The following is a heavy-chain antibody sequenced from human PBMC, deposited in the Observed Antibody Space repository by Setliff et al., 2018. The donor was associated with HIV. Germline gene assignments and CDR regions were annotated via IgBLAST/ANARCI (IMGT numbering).Heavy chain of an antibody. CDR1: GFTFSSYA. D-gene: IGHD5-18*01. J-gene: IGHJ4*02. CDR2: ISYDGSNK. CDR3: AKARVDTAMGSYFDY. V-gene: IGHV3-30-3*01. Sequence: GGSLRLSCAASGFTFSSYAMHWVRQAPGKGLEWVAVISYDGSNKYYADSVKGRFTISRDNSKNTLYLQMNSLRAEDTAVYYCAKARVDTAMGSYFDYWGQGTPVTVSS.